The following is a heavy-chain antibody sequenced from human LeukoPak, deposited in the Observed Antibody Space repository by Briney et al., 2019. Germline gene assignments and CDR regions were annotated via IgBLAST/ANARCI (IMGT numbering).Heavy chain of an antibody. CDR3: AKAGPRITMVRGATFIDY. D-gene: IGHD3-10*01. Sequence: GGSLRLSCAASGFTFSSDAMSWVRQAPGKGLEWVSAISGSGGSTYYADSVKARFTISRDNSKNTLYLQMNSLRAEDTAVYYCAKAGPRITMVRGATFIDYWGQGTLVTVSS. CDR1: GFTFSSDA. CDR2: ISGSGGST. J-gene: IGHJ4*02. V-gene: IGHV3-23*01.